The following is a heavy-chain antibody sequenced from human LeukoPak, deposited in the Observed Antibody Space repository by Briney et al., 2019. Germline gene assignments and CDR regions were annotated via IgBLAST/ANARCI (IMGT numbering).Heavy chain of an antibody. V-gene: IGHV4-39*01. CDR2: MSSSGST. CDR1: GGSISSSDYY. CDR3: ARRRRNYAVDS. J-gene: IGHJ5*01. Sequence: SEALSLTCIVSGGSISSSDYYWGWIRLPPGKGLEWIGSMSSSGSTYYNPSLKSRVTMSVDTSSNQFSLKLNSVTAADTAVYYCARRRRNYAVDSWGQGALVTVSS. D-gene: IGHD2-2*01.